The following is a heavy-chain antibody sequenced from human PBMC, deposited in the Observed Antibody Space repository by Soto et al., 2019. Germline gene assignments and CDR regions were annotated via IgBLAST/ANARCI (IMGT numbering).Heavy chain of an antibody. CDR2: ISGSGGST. CDR3: AKGDRRIVGATEGMDV. CDR1: GFTFSSYA. J-gene: IGHJ6*02. V-gene: IGHV3-23*01. Sequence: EVQLLESGGGLVQPGGSLRLSCAASGFTFSSYAMSWVRQAPGKGLEWVSAISGSGGSTYYADSVKGRFTISRDNSKNTLYLQMNSLRAEDTAVYYCAKGDRRIVGATEGMDVWGQGTTVTVSS. D-gene: IGHD1-26*01.